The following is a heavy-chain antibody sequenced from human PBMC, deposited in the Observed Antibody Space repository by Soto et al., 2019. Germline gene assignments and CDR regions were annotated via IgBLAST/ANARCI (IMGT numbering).Heavy chain of an antibody. CDR3: ARDNGVGP. V-gene: IGHV4-30-4*01. CDR2: IYDGGST. J-gene: IGHJ5*02. Sequence: QVQLQESGPGLVKPLHTLSLTCTVSGGSISSGEYYWSWIRQPPGKGLEWIGYIYDGGSTYYNSSLKSRVNITLDTSKNQVSLKLTSVTAADMAVYYCARDNGVGPWGQGTLVTLSS. CDR1: GGSISSGEYY. D-gene: IGHD2-8*01.